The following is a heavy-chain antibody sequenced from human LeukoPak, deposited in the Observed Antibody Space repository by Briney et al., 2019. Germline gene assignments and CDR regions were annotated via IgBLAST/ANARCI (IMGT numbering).Heavy chain of an antibody. CDR3: ARVIAVAGTSDY. CDR1: GYTFTSYY. Sequence: ASVKVSCKASGYTFTSYYMHWVRQAPGQGLEWMGIINPSGGSTSYAQKFQGRVTMTRDTSTSTVYMELSSLRSEDTAVHYCARVIAVAGTSDYWGQGTLVTVSS. V-gene: IGHV1-46*01. D-gene: IGHD6-19*01. CDR2: INPSGGST. J-gene: IGHJ4*02.